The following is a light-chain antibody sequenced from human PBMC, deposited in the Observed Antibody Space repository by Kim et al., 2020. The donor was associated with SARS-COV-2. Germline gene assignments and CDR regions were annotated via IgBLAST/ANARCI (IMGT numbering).Light chain of an antibody. Sequence: EIVMTQSPATLSVSPGERATLSCRASLSVSSNLAWYQQQPGQATSLLIYGASTRATGIPVRFSGSGSGTEFTLTSSSLQSEDFAGYYCQQYSPWPLTFGGGTKVDIK. CDR2: GAS. CDR1: LSVSSN. V-gene: IGKV3-15*01. J-gene: IGKJ4*01. CDR3: QQYSPWPLT.